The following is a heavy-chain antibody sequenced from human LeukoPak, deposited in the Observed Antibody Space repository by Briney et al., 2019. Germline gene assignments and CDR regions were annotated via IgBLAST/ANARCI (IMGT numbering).Heavy chain of an antibody. CDR3: DREATYCSSTSGYVYFDY. CDR1: GGSISSGDYY. CDR2: IYYNRST. Sequence: PQPLSLTCTVSGGSISSGDYYRRWICQPPGRGLEWIWYIYYNRSTYYHPSLTSQVTISVDTSMNQFSIKRTAVTARDPAVYYCDREATYCSSTSGYVYFDYWGQGTLVTVSS. D-gene: IGHD2-2*01. J-gene: IGHJ4*02. V-gene: IGHV4-30-4*01.